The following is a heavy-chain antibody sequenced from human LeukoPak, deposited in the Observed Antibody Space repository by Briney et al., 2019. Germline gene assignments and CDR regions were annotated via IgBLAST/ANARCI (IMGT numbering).Heavy chain of an antibody. J-gene: IGHJ4*02. Sequence: GGSLRLSCAASGFTFSSYSMNWVRQAPGKGLEWVSSISSSSYIYYADSVKGRFTISRDNAKNSLYLQMNSLRAEDTAVYYCARDFSSSWVDYWGQGTLVTVSS. CDR3: ARDFSSSWVDY. V-gene: IGHV3-21*01. CDR1: GFTFSSYS. D-gene: IGHD6-13*01. CDR2: ISSSSYI.